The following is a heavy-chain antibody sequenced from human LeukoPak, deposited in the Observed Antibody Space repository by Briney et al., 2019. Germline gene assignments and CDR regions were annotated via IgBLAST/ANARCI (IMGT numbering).Heavy chain of an antibody. V-gene: IGHV3-21*01. Sequence: GGSLRLSCAASGFTFSSYSMNWVRQAPGKGLEWVSSISSSSSYIYYADSVKGRFTISRDNAKNSLYLQMNSLRAEDTAVYYCARDLAYSSRTFDYGGQGTLVTVSS. J-gene: IGHJ4*02. CDR2: ISSSSSYI. CDR1: GFTFSSYS. D-gene: IGHD6-13*01. CDR3: ARDLAYSSRTFDY.